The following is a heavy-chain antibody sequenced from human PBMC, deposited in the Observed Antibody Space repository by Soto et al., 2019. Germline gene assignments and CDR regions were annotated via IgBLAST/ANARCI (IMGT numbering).Heavy chain of an antibody. CDR1: GGTFSSYA. V-gene: IGHV1-69*13. CDR2: IIPIFGTA. CDR3: ARDLHYYDSSGYQLDY. J-gene: IGHJ4*02. D-gene: IGHD3-22*01. Sequence: GASVKVSCKASGGTFSSYAISWVRQAPGQGLEWMGGIIPIFGTANYAQKFQGRVTITADESTSTAYMELSSLRSEDTAVYYCARDLHYYDSSGYQLDYWGQGTLVTVS.